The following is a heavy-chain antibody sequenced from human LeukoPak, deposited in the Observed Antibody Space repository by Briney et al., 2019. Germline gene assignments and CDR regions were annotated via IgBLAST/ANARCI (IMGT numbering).Heavy chain of an antibody. CDR3: ARGPYSSGWYGLDY. CDR1: GYTFTYYY. J-gene: IGHJ4*02. V-gene: IGHV1-46*01. D-gene: IGHD6-19*01. CDR2: INPSGGST. Sequence: ASVKVSCKASGYTFTYYYIYWVRQAPGQGLEWMGLINPSGGSTRYAQNFQGRVTITRDTSTSTVSMELSSLRSEDTAMYYCARGPYSSGWYGLDYWGQGTLVTVSS.